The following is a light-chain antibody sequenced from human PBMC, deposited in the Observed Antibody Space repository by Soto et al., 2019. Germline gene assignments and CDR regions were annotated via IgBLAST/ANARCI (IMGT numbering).Light chain of an antibody. Sequence: QSLLTQPPSASGNPGQRLTISCSGSTSNILRNYVYWYRQFPGTAPRLLISMNDQRPSGVPDRFSGSKSGTSASLAISGLRSEDEADYYCASWDDSLSGYVFGTGTKLTVL. CDR1: TSNILRNY. CDR3: ASWDDSLSGYV. V-gene: IGLV1-47*01. CDR2: MND. J-gene: IGLJ1*01.